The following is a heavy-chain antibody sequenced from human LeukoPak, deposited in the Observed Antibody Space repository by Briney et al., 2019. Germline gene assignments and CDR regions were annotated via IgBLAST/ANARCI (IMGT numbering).Heavy chain of an antibody. CDR1: GFTFSSYG. D-gene: IGHD3-3*01. CDR3: AKGFWSGDEYYYYGMDV. J-gene: IGHJ6*02. CDR2: ISYDGSNK. V-gene: IGHV3-30*18. Sequence: GGSLRLSCAASGFTFSSYGMHWVRQAPGKGLEWVAVISYDGSNKYYADSVKGRFTISRDNSKNTLYLQMNSLRAEDTAVYYCAKGFWSGDEYYYYGMDVWGQGTTVTVSS.